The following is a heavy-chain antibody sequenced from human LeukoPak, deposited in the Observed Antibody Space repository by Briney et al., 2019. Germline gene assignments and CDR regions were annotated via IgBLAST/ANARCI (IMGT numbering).Heavy chain of an antibody. V-gene: IGHV2-5*01. CDR1: GFSLSTSEVA. Sequence: ASGPTLVNPTQTLTLTCTFSGFSLSTSEVAVVWIRQPPGKALEYLGIIYGHDDKRYSPSLKSRLTITKDTSKHQVVLTMTNMDPVDTATYYCAHTTYNYYSSGYYYPDYWGQGTLVTVSS. CDR3: AHTTYNYYSSGYYYPDY. D-gene: IGHD3-22*01. J-gene: IGHJ4*02. CDR2: IYGHDDK.